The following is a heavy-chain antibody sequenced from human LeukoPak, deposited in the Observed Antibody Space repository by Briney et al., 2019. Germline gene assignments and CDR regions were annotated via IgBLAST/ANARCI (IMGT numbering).Heavy chain of an antibody. Sequence: GGSLRLTCAGSGFTFDDYGMSWVRQAPGKGLERVSGINWNGGSTGYADSVKGRFTISRDNAKNSLYLQMNSLRAEDTALYHCARVSGVYPYYYYYMDVWGKGTTVTVSS. D-gene: IGHD3-10*01. CDR1: GFTFDDYG. V-gene: IGHV3-20*01. CDR3: ARVSGVYPYYYYYMDV. J-gene: IGHJ6*03. CDR2: INWNGGST.